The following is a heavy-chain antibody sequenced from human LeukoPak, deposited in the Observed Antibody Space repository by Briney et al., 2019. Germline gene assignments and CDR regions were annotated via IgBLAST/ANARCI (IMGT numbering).Heavy chain of an antibody. J-gene: IGHJ4*02. V-gene: IGHV3-48*02. CDR2: VSSSGSTI. CDR1: GFTFSYYS. D-gene: IGHD6-13*01. Sequence: SGGSLRLSCAASGFTFSYYSINWVRQALGKGLEWVSSVSSSGSTIYYADSVKGRFSMSRDNAKNSVYLQMTSLRDEDTAVYYCARGRGSSNYFDYWGQGTLVTVSS. CDR3: ARGRGSSNYFDY.